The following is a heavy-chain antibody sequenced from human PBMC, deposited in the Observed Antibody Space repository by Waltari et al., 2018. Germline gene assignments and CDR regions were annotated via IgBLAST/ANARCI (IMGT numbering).Heavy chain of an antibody. J-gene: IGHJ4*02. CDR2: INPDGSSR. V-gene: IGHV3-74*01. D-gene: IGHD3-9*01. CDR1: GSTFSHYW. CDR3: TTDLTGYSDY. Sequence: EVQLVESGGGLLQPGGSLRLSCAASGSTFSHYWMHWVRQPPGKGLVWGSRINPDGSSRSYADSVKGRFTISRDNAKNTLYMQMNSLRAEDTAVYYCTTDLTGYSDYWGQGTLVTVSS.